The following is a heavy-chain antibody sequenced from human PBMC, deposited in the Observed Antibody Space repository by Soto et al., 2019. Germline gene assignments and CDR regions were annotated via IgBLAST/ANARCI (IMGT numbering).Heavy chain of an antibody. D-gene: IGHD3-22*01. J-gene: IGHJ5*02. CDR2: IDWDDDK. CDR1: GFSLSTSGMC. Sequence: GSGPTLVNPTQTLTLTCTFSGFSLSTSGMCVSWIRQPPGKALEWLALIDWDDDKYYSTSLKTRLTISKDTSKNQVVLTMTNMDPVDTATYYCARMRLGYDSSGYPQGDNWFDPWGQGTLVTVSS. CDR3: ARMRLGYDSSGYPQGDNWFDP. V-gene: IGHV2-70*01.